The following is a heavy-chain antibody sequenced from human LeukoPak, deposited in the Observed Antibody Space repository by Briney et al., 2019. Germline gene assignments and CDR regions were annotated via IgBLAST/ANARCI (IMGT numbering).Heavy chain of an antibody. J-gene: IGHJ4*02. CDR1: GFTFSSYA. Sequence: GGSLRLSCAASGFTFSSYAMSWVRQAPGKGLEWVSGISGSGDNTYYADSVKGRFTISRDNSKNTLYLQMNSLRAEDTAVYYCAKSSSRLYSYGHWGQGTLVTVSS. D-gene: IGHD5-18*01. CDR3: AKSSSRLYSYGH. CDR2: ISGSGDNT. V-gene: IGHV3-23*01.